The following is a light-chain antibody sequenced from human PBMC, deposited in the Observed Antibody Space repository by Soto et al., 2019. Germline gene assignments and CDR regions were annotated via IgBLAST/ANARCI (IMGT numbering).Light chain of an antibody. CDR3: QQYTHWPGT. V-gene: IGKV3-15*01. CDR2: AAS. CDR1: QSVAEN. Sequence: ETVMTHSPATLSVSPGERVTLSCRASQSVAENVAWYQHKPGQPPRLLIYAASTRATGIPARFDGSGSGSEFTLTISSLQSEDFAVYFCQQYTHWPGTFGQGAKVEMK. J-gene: IGKJ2*01.